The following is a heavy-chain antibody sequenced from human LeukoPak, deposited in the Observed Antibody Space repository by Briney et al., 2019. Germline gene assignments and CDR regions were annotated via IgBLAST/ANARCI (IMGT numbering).Heavy chain of an antibody. CDR1: GGSISSYY. Sequence: SETLSLTCTVSGGSISSYYWSWIRQPPGKGLEWIGYIYYSGSTNYNPSLKSRVTISVDTSKNQFSLKLSSVTAADTAVYYCAKWPEYYYGSGDHFDYWGQGTLVTVSS. CDR2: IYYSGST. J-gene: IGHJ4*02. D-gene: IGHD3-10*01. CDR3: AKWPEYYYGSGDHFDY. V-gene: IGHV4-59*01.